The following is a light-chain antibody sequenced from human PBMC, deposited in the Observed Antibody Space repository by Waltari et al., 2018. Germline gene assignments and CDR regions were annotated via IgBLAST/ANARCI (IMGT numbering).Light chain of an antibody. CDR2: GSS. CDR3: QQYGRSLT. CDR1: QSVASGY. J-gene: IGKJ4*01. V-gene: IGKV3-20*01. Sequence: EIVLTQSPGTLSLSPGERATISCRASQSVASGYLGWYQQKPGQAPRLLIFGSSKRATGSPDRCSGSWSGTDFTLTINGVEPEDFAVYYCQQYGRSLTFGGGTKVEI.